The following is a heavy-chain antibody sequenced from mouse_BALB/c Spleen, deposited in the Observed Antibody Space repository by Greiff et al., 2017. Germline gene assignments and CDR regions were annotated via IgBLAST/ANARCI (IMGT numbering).Heavy chain of an antibody. V-gene: IGHV2-9*02. CDR3: AREVNWDGAY. J-gene: IGHJ3*01. Sequence: QVHVKQSGPGLVAPSQSLSITCTVSGFSLTSYGVHWVRQPPGKGLEWLGVIWAGGSTNYNSALMSRLSISKDNSKSQVFLKMNSLQTDDTAMYYCAREVNWDGAYWGQGTLVTVSA. D-gene: IGHD4-1*02. CDR1: GFSLTSYG. CDR2: IWAGGST.